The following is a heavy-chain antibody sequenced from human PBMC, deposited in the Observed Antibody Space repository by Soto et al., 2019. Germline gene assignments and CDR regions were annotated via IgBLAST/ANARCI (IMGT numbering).Heavy chain of an antibody. CDR2: INPNSGGT. CDR1: GYTFTAYY. J-gene: IGHJ6*02. Sequence: ASVKDSCKASGYTFTAYYMHWVRQAPGQGLEWMGWINPNSGGTNYAQKFQGWVTMTRDTSISTAYMELSRLRSDDTAVYYCARDGAAAGYYYGMDVWGQGTTVTVSS. CDR3: ARDGAAAGYYYGMDV. V-gene: IGHV1-2*04. D-gene: IGHD6-13*01.